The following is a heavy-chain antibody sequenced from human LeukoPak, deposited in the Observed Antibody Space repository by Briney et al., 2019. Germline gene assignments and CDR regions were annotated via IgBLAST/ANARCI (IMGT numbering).Heavy chain of an antibody. V-gene: IGHV4-61*08. CDR3: ARGGPDSFANWFDP. D-gene: IGHD2-21*02. CDR1: GASVSSGDCH. Sequence: PSETLSLTCTVSGASVSSGDCHWSWVRQAPGKGLEWIGHNQNPSYNPSLKSRVVISIHTSRNQFSLKLSSVTAADTAVYYCARGGPDSFANWFDPWGQGTLVTVSS. J-gene: IGHJ5*02. CDR2: NQNP.